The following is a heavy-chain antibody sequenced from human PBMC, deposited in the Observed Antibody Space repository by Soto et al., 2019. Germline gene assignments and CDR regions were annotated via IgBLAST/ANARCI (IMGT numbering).Heavy chain of an antibody. V-gene: IGHV4-34*01. CDR3: ARGVDEYFDY. Sequence: QVQLQQWGAGLLKPSETLSLSCAVYGGSFSGYFWTWIRQPPGKGLEWIGENNHSGSTNYNPSLRSRVTTSVDTSKKQFSLNLTSVTAADTAVYYCARGVDEYFDYWGQGTLVTVSS. J-gene: IGHJ4*02. D-gene: IGHD5-12*01. CDR2: NNHSGST. CDR1: GGSFSGYF.